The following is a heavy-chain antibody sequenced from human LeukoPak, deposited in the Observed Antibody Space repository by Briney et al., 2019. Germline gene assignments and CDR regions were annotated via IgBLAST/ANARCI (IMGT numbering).Heavy chain of an antibody. D-gene: IGHD3-10*01. Sequence: GGSLRLSCAASGFTVSNNYMSWVRQAPGKGLEWVSVIYANNSTYYADSVKGRFTTSRDKSKNTLYLQMNSLRAEDTAVYYCAGVMVRGAWNYWGQGTLVTVSS. CDR1: GFTVSNNY. CDR3: AGVMVRGAWNY. J-gene: IGHJ4*02. V-gene: IGHV3-66*01. CDR2: IYANNST.